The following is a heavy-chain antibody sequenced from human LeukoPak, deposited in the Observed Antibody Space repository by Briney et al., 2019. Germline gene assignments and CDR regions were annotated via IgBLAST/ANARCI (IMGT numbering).Heavy chain of an antibody. J-gene: IGHJ4*02. CDR2: ISYDGSNK. V-gene: IGHV3-30-3*01. CDR1: GFTFSSYA. Sequence: GGSLRLSCAASGFTFSSYAMHWVRQAPGKGLEWVAVISYDGSNKYYADSVKGRFTISRDNSKNTLYLQMNSLRAEDTAVYYCARARGYSYGPSDYWGQGTLVTVSS. D-gene: IGHD5-18*01. CDR3: ARARGYSYGPSDY.